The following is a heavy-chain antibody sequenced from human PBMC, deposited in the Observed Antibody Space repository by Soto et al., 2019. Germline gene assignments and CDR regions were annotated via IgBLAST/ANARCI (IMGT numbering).Heavy chain of an antibody. V-gene: IGHV4-39*01. CDR3: ARHLKAVAAAMAY. J-gene: IGHJ4*02. CDR1: GGSVSSSSYY. Sequence: SETLSLTCTVSGGSVSSSSYYWGWIRQPPGKGLEWIGTIYYTGSTSYSPSLKRRVTISVDTSKTQFSLNLSSVTATDTAVCYCARHLKAVAAAMAYWGQGIPVTSPQ. CDR2: IYYTGST. D-gene: IGHD6-19*01.